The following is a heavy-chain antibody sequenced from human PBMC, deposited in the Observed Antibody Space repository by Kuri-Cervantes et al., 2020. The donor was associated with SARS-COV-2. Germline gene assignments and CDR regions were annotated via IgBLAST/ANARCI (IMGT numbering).Heavy chain of an antibody. J-gene: IGHJ6*03. CDR3: ARDCSSPYKYYYYYYMDV. V-gene: IGHV3-21*01. D-gene: IGHD6-13*01. CDR2: ISSTSSYI. Sequence: GGSLRLSRAASGFTFSSYSMNWVRQAPGEGLEWVSSISSTSSYIYYADSVKGRFTISRDNAKNSLYLQMNSLRAEDTAVYYCARDCSSPYKYYYYYYMDVWGKGTTVTVSS. CDR1: GFTFSSYS.